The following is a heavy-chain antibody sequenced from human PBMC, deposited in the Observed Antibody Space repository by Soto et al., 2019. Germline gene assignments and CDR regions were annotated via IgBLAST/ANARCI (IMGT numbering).Heavy chain of an antibody. D-gene: IGHD3-22*01. Sequence: ASVKVSCKAPADTFTSYYMHWVRQAPGQGLEWMGIINPSGGSTSYAQKFQGRVTMTRDTSTSTVYMELSSLRSEDTAVYYCARDSQPNIYYYDSSGYYPDAFDIWGQGTMVTVSS. V-gene: IGHV1-46*01. CDR1: ADTFTSYY. J-gene: IGHJ3*02. CDR3: ARDSQPNIYYYDSSGYYPDAFDI. CDR2: INPSGGST.